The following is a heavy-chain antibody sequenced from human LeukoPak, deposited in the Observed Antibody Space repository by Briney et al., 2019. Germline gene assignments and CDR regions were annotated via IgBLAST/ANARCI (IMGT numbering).Heavy chain of an antibody. V-gene: IGHV1-8*03. Sequence: ASVKVSCKASGYTFASYDINWVRQATGQGLEWMGWMNPNSGNTGYAQKFQGRVTITRNTSISTAYMELSSLRSEDTAVYYCARGPLAVAGRAQYYYYYYMDVWGKGTTVTVYS. CDR3: ARGPLAVAGRAQYYYYYYMDV. CDR1: GYTFASYD. J-gene: IGHJ6*03. CDR2: MNPNSGNT. D-gene: IGHD6-13*01.